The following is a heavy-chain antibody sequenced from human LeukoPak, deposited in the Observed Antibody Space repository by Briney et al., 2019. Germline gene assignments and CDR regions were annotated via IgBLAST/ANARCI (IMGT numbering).Heavy chain of an antibody. CDR1: GYTFTDYY. Sequence: ASVKVSCKSSGYTFTDYYMHWVRQAPGQGLEWMRWISPNSGATNYPQKFQGRVTMTRDTSISTAYMELSRLRSDDTAVYYCARAGRQYVVVPPDYWGQGSLVTVSS. CDR2: ISPNSGAT. V-gene: IGHV1-2*02. D-gene: IGHD2-21*01. J-gene: IGHJ4*02. CDR3: ARAGRQYVVVPPDY.